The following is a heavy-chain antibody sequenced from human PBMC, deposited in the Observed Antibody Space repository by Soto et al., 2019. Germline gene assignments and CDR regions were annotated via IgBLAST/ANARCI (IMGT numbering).Heavy chain of an antibody. J-gene: IGHJ1*01. CDR2: VFDSGST. CDR1: GGSMSGYH. V-gene: IGHV4-59*01. CDR3: ASCLNSAGSCLRFLR. Sequence: QVQLQESGPGLVKPSETLSLTCTVSGGSMSGYHWTWIRQSPGKELEFIGSVFDSGSTKSNPPLRSRVAVSMDASKNQFSLTLSSVTATDTAVYYCASCLNSAGSCLRFLRWGQGTLVTVSS. D-gene: IGHD2-15*01.